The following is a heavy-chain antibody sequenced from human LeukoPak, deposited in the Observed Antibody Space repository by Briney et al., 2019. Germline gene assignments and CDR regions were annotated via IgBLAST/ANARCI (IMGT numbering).Heavy chain of an antibody. D-gene: IGHD3-3*01. CDR3: AGNRYYENWFDP. CDR1: GFTFSSYS. Sequence: PGGSLRLSCAASGFTFSSYSMNWVRQTPGKGLEWVSSISSSSSYIYYADSVKGRFTISRDNAKNSLYLQMNSLRAEDTAVYYCAGNRYYENWFDPWGQGTLVTVSS. V-gene: IGHV3-21*01. J-gene: IGHJ5*02. CDR2: ISSSSSYI.